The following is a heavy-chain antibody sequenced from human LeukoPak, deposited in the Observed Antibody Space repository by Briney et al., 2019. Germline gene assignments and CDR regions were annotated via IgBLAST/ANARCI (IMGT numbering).Heavy chain of an antibody. Sequence: PGGSLRLSCAASGFTFSSYSMNWVRQAPGKGLEWVSSISSSSSYIYYADSVKGRFTISRDNAKNSLYLQMNSLRAEDTAVYYCARDAYGGIDFDYWGQGILVTVSS. J-gene: IGHJ4*02. CDR2: ISSSSSYI. V-gene: IGHV3-21*01. CDR1: GFTFSSYS. D-gene: IGHD4-23*01. CDR3: ARDAYGGIDFDY.